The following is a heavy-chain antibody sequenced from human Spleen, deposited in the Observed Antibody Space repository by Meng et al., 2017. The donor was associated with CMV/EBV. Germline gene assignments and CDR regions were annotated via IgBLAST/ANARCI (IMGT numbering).Heavy chain of an antibody. CDR3: AHKLRPDFAY. D-gene: IGHD6-25*01. Sequence: TCTFSGFSLRTSAVGVGWIRQSPGKALEWLALIYWDDDKRYSPALKSRLTITKDTPKNQVVLTMTNMDPVDTATYYCAHKLRPDFAYWGQGILVTVSS. CDR1: GFSLRTSAVG. CDR2: IYWDDDK. V-gene: IGHV2-5*02. J-gene: IGHJ4*02.